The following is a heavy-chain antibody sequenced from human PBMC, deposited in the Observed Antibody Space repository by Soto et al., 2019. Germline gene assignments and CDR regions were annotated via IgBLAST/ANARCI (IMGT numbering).Heavy chain of an antibody. Sequence: QLQLQEYGSGLVKPSQTLSLTCAVSGGSISSGGYSWSWIRQPPGKGLEWIGYIYHSGSTYYNPSLKSRGTISVDRSKNQFSLKLSSVTAADTAVYYCARASTTVTTLDYWGQGTLVTVSS. CDR1: GGSISSGGYS. D-gene: IGHD4-17*01. CDR2: IYHSGST. CDR3: ARASTTVTTLDY. V-gene: IGHV4-30-2*01. J-gene: IGHJ4*02.